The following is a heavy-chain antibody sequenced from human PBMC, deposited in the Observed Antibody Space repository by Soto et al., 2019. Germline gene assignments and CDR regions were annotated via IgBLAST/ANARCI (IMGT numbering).Heavy chain of an antibody. Sequence: ASVKVSCKASGYTFTSYYMHWVRQVPGQGLEWMGIINPSGGSTSYAQKFQGRVTMTRGTSTSTVYMELSSLRSEDTAVYYCARVMSTSAARFYYFDYWGQGTLVTSPQ. J-gene: IGHJ4*02. V-gene: IGHV1-46*01. D-gene: IGHD6-6*01. CDR2: INPSGGST. CDR3: ARVMSTSAARFYYFDY. CDR1: GYTFTSYY.